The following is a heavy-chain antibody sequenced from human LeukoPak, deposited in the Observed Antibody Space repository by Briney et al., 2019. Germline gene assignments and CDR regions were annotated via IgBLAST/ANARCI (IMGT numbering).Heavy chain of an antibody. V-gene: IGHV1-2*04. CDR2: NNPNSGGT. D-gene: IGHD3-10*01. CDR1: GYTFTDYY. J-gene: IGHJ4*02. Sequence: GASVKVSCRASGYTFTDYYIHWVRQAPGQGLEWMGWNNPNSGGTNYAQKFQGWVTMTRDTSISTAYMELSRLRSDDTAVYYCARGQGKVDYWGQGTLVTVSS. CDR3: ARGQGKVDY.